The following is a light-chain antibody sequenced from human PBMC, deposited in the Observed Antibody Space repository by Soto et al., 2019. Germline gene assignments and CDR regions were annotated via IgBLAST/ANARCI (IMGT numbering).Light chain of an antibody. CDR3: CSFXXXXXXX. Sequence: QSALTQPASVSGSPGQSITISCTGTSSDVGNYNLVSWYQQXXXXAPKLMIYEGGKRPSGXSNRFSGSKSGNTASLTISGXXAEDEADYYCCSFXXXXXXXXGGGTQLTVL. V-gene: IGLV2-23*01. CDR2: EGG. CDR1: SSDVGNYNL. J-gene: IGLJ2*01.